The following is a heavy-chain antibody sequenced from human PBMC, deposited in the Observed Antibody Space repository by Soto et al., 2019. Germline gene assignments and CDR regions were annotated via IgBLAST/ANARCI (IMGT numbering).Heavy chain of an antibody. Sequence: ASVKVSCKASGYTFSNYAMHWVRQAPGQRLEWMGWIDGGNGNTRYSQNFQGRVTITRDTSASTAYMELSSLRSEDTAVFYCARDLSGSGWYDYWGQGTLVTVSS. CDR1: GYTFSNYA. CDR2: IDGGNGNT. CDR3: ARDLSGSGWYDY. D-gene: IGHD6-19*01. V-gene: IGHV1-3*01. J-gene: IGHJ4*02.